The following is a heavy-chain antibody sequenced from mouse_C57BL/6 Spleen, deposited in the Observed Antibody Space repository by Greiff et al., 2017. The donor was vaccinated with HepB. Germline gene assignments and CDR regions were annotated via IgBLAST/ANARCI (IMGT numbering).Heavy chain of an antibody. CDR1: GYTFTSYW. CDR2: IDPSDSET. CDR3: ARSDGYYMGYDY. D-gene: IGHD2-3*01. Sequence: QVQLQQSGAELVRPGSSVKLSCKASGYTFTSYWMHWVKQRPIQGLEWIGNIDPSDSETHYNQKFKDKATLTVDKSSSTAYMQLSSLTSEDSAVYYWARSDGYYMGYDYWGQGTTLTVSS. V-gene: IGHV1-52*01. J-gene: IGHJ2*01.